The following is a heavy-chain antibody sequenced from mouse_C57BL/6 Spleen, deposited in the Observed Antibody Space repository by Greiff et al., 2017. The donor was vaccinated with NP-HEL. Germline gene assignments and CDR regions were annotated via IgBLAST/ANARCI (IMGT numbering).Heavy chain of an antibody. J-gene: IGHJ3*01. CDR2: INPNNGGT. Sequence: EVQLQQSGPELVKPGASVKISCKASGYTFTDYYMNWVKQSHGKSLEWIGDINPNNGGTSYNQKFKGKATLTVDKSSSTAYMELRSLTSEDSAVYYCARFGVPVAYWGQGTLVTVSA. CDR3: ARFGVPVAY. V-gene: IGHV1-26*01. CDR1: GYTFTDYY.